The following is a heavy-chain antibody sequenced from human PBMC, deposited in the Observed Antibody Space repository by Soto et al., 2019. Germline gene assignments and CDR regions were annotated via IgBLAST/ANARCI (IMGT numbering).Heavy chain of an antibody. V-gene: IGHV1-69*02. D-gene: IGHD3-10*01. CDR2: VNPIVGMS. CDR1: GGTFNSYT. Sequence: QVQLVQSGAEVKKPGSSVKVSCTASGGTFNSYTINWVRQAPGRGLEWVGRVNPIVGMSNSALKFQGRVTITADKSTSTAFMYLTSLTPEDTAVYYCATSYGSGSTHFDSWGQGTLVTVSS. CDR3: ATSYGSGSTHFDS. J-gene: IGHJ5*01.